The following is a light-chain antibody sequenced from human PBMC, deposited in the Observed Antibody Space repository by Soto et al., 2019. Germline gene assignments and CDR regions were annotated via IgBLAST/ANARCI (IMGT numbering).Light chain of an antibody. V-gene: IGKV3-20*01. CDR1: QSVSSSY. Sequence: EMVLTQSPGTLSLSPGERATLSCRASQSVSSSYLAWYQQRPGQAPRLLIFGASYRATGVPDRFSGSGSGTDFPLTISRLDPEDFAVYYCQQYSSSPPEFTFGPGTKVDSK. CDR3: QQYSSSPPEFT. J-gene: IGKJ3*01. CDR2: GAS.